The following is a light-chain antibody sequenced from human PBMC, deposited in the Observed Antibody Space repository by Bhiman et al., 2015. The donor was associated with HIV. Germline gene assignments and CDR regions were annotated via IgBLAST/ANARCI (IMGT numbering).Light chain of an antibody. V-gene: IGLV2-14*03. J-gene: IGLJ3*02. CDR1: SSDVGAYNY. CDR2: DVS. CDR3: GSYSSKRVVL. Sequence: QSALTQPASVSGSPGQSITISCTGTSSDVGAYNYVSWYQHHPGKAPKLMIYDVSKRPAGVSSRFSGSQFAITASLTISGLQAEDEADYYCGSYSSKRVVLFGGGTKLTVL.